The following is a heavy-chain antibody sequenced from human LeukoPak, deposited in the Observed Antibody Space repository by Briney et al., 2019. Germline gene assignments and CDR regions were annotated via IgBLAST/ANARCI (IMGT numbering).Heavy chain of an antibody. CDR2: INSDGGST. J-gene: IGHJ4*02. V-gene: IGHV3-74*01. Sequence: PGGSLRLSCAASGFTFSSYSMNWVRQAPGKGLVWVSRINSDGGSTGYADSVKGRFTISRDNAKNTLYLQMNSLRAEDTALYYCARGGTSGSLIYWGQGTLVTVSS. CDR3: ARGGTSGSLIY. CDR1: GFTFSSYS. D-gene: IGHD1-26*01.